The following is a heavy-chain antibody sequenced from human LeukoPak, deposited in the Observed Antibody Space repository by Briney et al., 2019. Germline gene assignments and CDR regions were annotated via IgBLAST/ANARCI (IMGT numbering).Heavy chain of an antibody. D-gene: IGHD3-22*01. V-gene: IGHV3-30*18. CDR2: ISYDGSTK. J-gene: IGHJ4*02. CDR3: AKGPLDSSCYLPFDY. CDR1: GFTFSSYG. Sequence: PGGTLRLSCAASGFTFSSYGMHWVRQAPATGLEGVAVISYDGSTKYCADSVKGRFTISRDNSKNTLYLQMNRLTAEDTALYYCAKGPLDSSCYLPFDYWGQGTLVTVSS.